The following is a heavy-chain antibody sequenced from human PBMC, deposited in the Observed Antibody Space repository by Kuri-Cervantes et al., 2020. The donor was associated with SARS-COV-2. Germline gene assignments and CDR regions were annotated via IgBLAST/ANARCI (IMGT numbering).Heavy chain of an antibody. Sequence: GESLKISCTASGFIFSDYYMTWIRQAPGKGLEWVSNIGPSGTTKYYADSVKGRFTISRDNAKNSLYLQMSSLRAEDTAVYYCTRHDFWSAYYFDYWGQGTLVTVSS. V-gene: IGHV3-11*01. D-gene: IGHD3-3*01. CDR1: GFIFSDYY. CDR3: TRHDFWSAYYFDY. CDR2: IGPSGTTK. J-gene: IGHJ4*02.